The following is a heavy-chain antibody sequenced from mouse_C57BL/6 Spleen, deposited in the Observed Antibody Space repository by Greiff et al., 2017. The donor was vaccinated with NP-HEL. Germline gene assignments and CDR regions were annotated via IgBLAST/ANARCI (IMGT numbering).Heavy chain of an antibody. CDR1: GFTFTDYY. Sequence: EVMLVESGGGLVQPGGSLSLSCAASGFTFTDYYMSWVRQPPGKALEWLGFIRNKANGYTTEYSASVKGRFTISRDNSQSILYLQMNALRAEDSATYYCARYAYDYHGDWFAYWGQGTLVTVSA. J-gene: IGHJ3*01. V-gene: IGHV7-3*01. D-gene: IGHD2-4*01. CDR2: IRNKANGYTT. CDR3: ARYAYDYHGDWFAY.